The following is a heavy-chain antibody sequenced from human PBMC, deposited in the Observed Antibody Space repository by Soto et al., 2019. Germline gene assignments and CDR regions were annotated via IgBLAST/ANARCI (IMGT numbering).Heavy chain of an antibody. Sequence: SETLSLTCTVSGGSISSGDYYWSWISQPPGKGLEWIGYIHHAGLTYYNPSLESRTTISVDTSKNQFSLKLTSVTAADTAVYFCAGKPNALSYFDYWGQGTLVTVSS. D-gene: IGHD2-8*01. CDR2: IHHAGLT. J-gene: IGHJ4*02. CDR3: AGKPNALSYFDY. V-gene: IGHV4-30-4*01. CDR1: GGSISSGDYY.